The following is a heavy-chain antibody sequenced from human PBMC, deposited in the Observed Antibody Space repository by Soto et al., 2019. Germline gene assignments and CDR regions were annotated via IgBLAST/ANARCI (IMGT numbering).Heavy chain of an antibody. CDR2: ISAYNGNT. J-gene: IGHJ4*02. V-gene: IGHV1-18*01. CDR3: ARDTRRLRVPPHPDY. CDR1: GYTFTSYG. Sequence: QVQLVQSGAEVKKPGASVKVSCKASGYTFTSYGISWVRQAPGQGLEWMGWISAYNGNTNYAQKLQGRVTMTTDTSTSTACRELRRLRSDDRAVEYGARDTRRLRVPPHPDYWGQGTLVTVSS. D-gene: IGHD3-16*01.